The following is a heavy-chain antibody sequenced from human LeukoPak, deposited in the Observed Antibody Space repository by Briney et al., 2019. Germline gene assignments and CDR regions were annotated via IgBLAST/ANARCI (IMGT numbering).Heavy chain of an antibody. D-gene: IGHD6-19*01. Sequence: GGSLRLSCAASGFTVSSNYMSWVRQAPGKGLEWVAVMSYDGSNRYYADSVKGRFTISRDNSKNTLYLQMNSLRAEDTAVYYCAREDHSGWYGTGGDYWGQGTLVTVSS. CDR1: GFTVSSNY. J-gene: IGHJ4*02. CDR2: MSYDGSNR. V-gene: IGHV3-30-3*01. CDR3: AREDHSGWYGTGGDY.